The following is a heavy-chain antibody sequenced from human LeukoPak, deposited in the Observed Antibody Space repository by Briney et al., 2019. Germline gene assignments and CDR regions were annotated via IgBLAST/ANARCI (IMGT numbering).Heavy chain of an antibody. CDR1: GFTFSSYS. CDR3: ARVAVAGPTGWFDS. CDR2: ISSSSSYI. D-gene: IGHD6-19*01. Sequence: GGSLRLSCAASGFTFSSYSMNWVRQAPGKGLEWVSSISSSSSYIYYAESVKGRFSISRDNVDNVVHLQMSSLRNEDTASYYCARVAVAGPTGWFDSWGQGTLVTVSS. V-gene: IGHV3-21*01. J-gene: IGHJ5*01.